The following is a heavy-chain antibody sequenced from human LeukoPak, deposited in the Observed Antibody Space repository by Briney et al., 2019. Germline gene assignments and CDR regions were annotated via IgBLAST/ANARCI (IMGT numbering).Heavy chain of an antibody. CDR3: ARELKCGNTGYYFDS. CDR1: GGSISNYY. V-gene: IGHV4-59*01. CDR2: IYYSGST. D-gene: IGHD4-23*01. Sequence: PSETLSLTCTVSGGSISNYYWSWIRQPPGKGLEWIGYIYYSGSTNYNPSLKGRVTISVDASKNQFSLDLTSVTSADTAVYYCARELKCGNTGYYFDSWGQGTLVTVSS. J-gene: IGHJ4*02.